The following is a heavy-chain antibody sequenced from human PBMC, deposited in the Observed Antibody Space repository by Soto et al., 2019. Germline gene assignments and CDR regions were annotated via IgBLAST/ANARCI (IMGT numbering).Heavy chain of an antibody. J-gene: IGHJ3*01. CDR3: ARDGHRGPSDAFDV. CDR2: ISTTGTSP. Sequence: GSLRLSCTASGFSSINYEMNWIRQAPGKGLEWVSHISTTGTSPYYADSVRGRFTVSRDTANNSIYLQMNSLRAEDTALYYCARDGHRGPSDAFDVWGQGTMVTVSS. D-gene: IGHD3-10*01. V-gene: IGHV3-48*03. CDR1: GFSSINYE.